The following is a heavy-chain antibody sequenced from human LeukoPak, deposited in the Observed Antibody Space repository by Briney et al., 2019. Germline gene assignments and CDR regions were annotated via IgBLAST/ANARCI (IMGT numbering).Heavy chain of an antibody. CDR1: GYTFTGYY. V-gene: IGHV1-2*02. J-gene: IGHJ3*02. D-gene: IGHD6-19*01. Sequence: GASVKVSCEASGYTFTGYYMHWVRQAPGQGLEWMGWINPNSGGTNYAQKFQGRVTMTRDTSISTAYMELSRLRSDDTAVYYCARGRSGWTEDAFDIWGQGTMVTVSS. CDR2: INPNSGGT. CDR3: ARGRSGWTEDAFDI.